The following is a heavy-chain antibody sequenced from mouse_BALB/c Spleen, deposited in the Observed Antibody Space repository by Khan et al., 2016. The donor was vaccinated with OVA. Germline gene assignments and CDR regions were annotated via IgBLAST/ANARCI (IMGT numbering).Heavy chain of an antibody. D-gene: IGHD2-14*01. CDR2: MIYSGNT. Sequence: EVQLQESGPSLVKPSQTLSLTCSVTGDSITSGYWSWIRKFPGNKLEYMGYMIYSGNTYYNPPLNSRIFITRHTSKNQYYLQLNSVTTEDTATYYCARSTYRYAFAYWGQGTLVTVSA. CDR3: ARSTYRYAFAY. CDR1: GDSITSGY. V-gene: IGHV3-8*02. J-gene: IGHJ3*01.